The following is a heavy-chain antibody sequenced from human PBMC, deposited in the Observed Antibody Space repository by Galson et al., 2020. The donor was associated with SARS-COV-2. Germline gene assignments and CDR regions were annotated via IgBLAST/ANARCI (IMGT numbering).Heavy chain of an antibody. V-gene: IGHV3-48*02. Sequence: GGSLRLSCAASGFTFSSYSMNWVRQAPGKGLEWVSYISSSSTIYYADSVKGRFTISRDNAKNSLYLQMNSLRDEDTAVYYCARSIAAAGTGAFDIWGQGTMVTVSS. CDR2: ISSSSTI. CDR1: GFTFSSYS. D-gene: IGHD6-13*01. CDR3: ARSIAAAGTGAFDI. J-gene: IGHJ3*02.